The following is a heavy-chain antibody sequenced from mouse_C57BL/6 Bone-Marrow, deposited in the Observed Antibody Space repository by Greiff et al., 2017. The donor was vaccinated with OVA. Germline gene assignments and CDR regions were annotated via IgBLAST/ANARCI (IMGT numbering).Heavy chain of an antibody. CDR2: IYPGDGDT. CDR1: GYAFSSYW. V-gene: IGHV1-80*01. CDR3: AREGSSYAMDY. J-gene: IGHJ4*01. D-gene: IGHD1-1*01. Sequence: VHLVESGAELVKPGASVKISCKASGYAFSSYWMNWVKQRPGKGLEWIGQIYPGDGDTNYNGKFKGKATLTADKSSSTAYMQLSSLTSEDSAVYFCAREGSSYAMDYWGQGTSVTVSS.